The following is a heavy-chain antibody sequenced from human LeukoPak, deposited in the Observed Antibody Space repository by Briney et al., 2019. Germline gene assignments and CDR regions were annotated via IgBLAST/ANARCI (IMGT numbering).Heavy chain of an antibody. CDR3: ARGGNDYGDYVRSY. V-gene: IGHV3-48*04. Sequence: GGSLRLSCAASGFTFSSNSMNWVRQAPGKGLEWVSYISSSGSTIYYADSVKGRFTISRDNAKNSLYLQMNSLRAEDTAVYYCARGGNDYGDYVRSYWGQGTLVTVSS. CDR2: ISSSGSTI. CDR1: GFTFSSNS. D-gene: IGHD4-17*01. J-gene: IGHJ4*02.